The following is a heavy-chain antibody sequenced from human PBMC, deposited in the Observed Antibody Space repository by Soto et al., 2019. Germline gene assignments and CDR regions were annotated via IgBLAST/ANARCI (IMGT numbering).Heavy chain of an antibody. CDR2: IYFTGTA. Sequence: QLQLQESGPGLVKPSQTLSLTCTVSGGSISTGGCYWSWVRQHPGEGLEWIGYIYFTGTAHYNPSLESRVSISVDTVKNQYSLRLTSVTAADTAIYYCARGHVIHFLERLPTGARFDPWGQGAQVTVSS. J-gene: IGHJ5*02. D-gene: IGHD3-3*01. CDR3: ARGHVIHFLERLPTGARFDP. V-gene: IGHV4-31*03. CDR1: GGSISTGGCY.